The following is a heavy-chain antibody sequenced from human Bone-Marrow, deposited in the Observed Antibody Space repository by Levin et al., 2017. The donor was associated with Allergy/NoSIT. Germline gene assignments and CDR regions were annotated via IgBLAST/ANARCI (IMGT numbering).Heavy chain of an antibody. D-gene: IGHD3-3*01. CDR3: ARGGEVLSGFYDATPRNWFDP. CDR2: MNPNSGHT. Sequence: ASVKVSCKASGYTFISYDINWVRQAIGQGLEWMGWMNPNSGHTGYLQKFSGRVTMTRNTSTNTAYMELSSLRSDDTAVYFCARGGEVLSGFYDATPRNWFDPWGQGTLVSVSS. J-gene: IGHJ5*02. CDR1: GYTFISYD. V-gene: IGHV1-8*01.